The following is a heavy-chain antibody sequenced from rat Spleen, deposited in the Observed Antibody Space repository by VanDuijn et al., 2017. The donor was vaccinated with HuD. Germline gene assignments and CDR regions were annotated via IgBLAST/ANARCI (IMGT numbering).Heavy chain of an antibody. V-gene: IGHV2-1*01. CDR1: GFSLTSLG. J-gene: IGHJ2*01. Sequence: QVQLKESGPGLVQPSQTLSLTCTVSGFSLTSLGVSWVRQPPGKGLEWMGGIWGDGSTNYNSALKSRLSISRDTSKSQVFLKMNSLQTEDTAIYFCSRSDHWGQGVMVTVSS. CDR3: SRSDH. CDR2: IWGDGST.